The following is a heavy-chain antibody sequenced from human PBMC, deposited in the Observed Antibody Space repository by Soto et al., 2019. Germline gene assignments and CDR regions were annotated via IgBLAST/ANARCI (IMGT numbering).Heavy chain of an antibody. D-gene: IGHD1-26*01. CDR1: GFTFSSYA. Sequence: PGGSLRLSCAASGFTFSSYAMHWVRQAPGKGLEWVAVISYDGSNKYYADSVKGRFTISRDNSKNTLYLQMNSLRAEDTAVYYCAKRSYPPDYWGQGTLVTVSS. J-gene: IGHJ4*02. V-gene: IGHV3-30-3*02. CDR2: ISYDGSNK. CDR3: AKRSYPPDY.